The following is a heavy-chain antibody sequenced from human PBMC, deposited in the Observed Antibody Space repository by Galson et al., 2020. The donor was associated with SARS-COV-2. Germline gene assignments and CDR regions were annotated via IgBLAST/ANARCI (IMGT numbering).Heavy chain of an antibody. J-gene: IGHJ6*02. V-gene: IGHV3-21*01. CDR2: LSSSSSYI. Sequence: KIGESLKISCAASGFTFSSYSMKWVRQAPGKGLEWVSTLSSSSSYIYYADSVQGRFTISRDNAKNSLYLQMNSLRAEDTAVYYCASQTTPDYYYYYGMDVWGQGTTVTVSS. D-gene: IGHD1-1*01. CDR3: ASQTTPDYYYYYGMDV. CDR1: GFTFSSYS.